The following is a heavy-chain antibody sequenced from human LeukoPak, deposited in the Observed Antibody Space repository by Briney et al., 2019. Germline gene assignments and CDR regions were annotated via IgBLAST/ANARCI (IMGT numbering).Heavy chain of an antibody. V-gene: IGHV3-48*03. CDR2: ISSSGTTI. CDR1: GSTFSSYE. J-gene: IGHJ3*02. Sequence: QPGGSLRLSCAASGSTFSSYEMNWVRQAPGKGLEWVSYISSSGTTIYYADSVKGRFTISRDNAKNSLYLQMNSLRAEDTAVYYCARGGYCSSSICYSLNAFDIWGQGTMFIVSS. CDR3: ARGGYCSSSICYSLNAFDI. D-gene: IGHD2-2*01.